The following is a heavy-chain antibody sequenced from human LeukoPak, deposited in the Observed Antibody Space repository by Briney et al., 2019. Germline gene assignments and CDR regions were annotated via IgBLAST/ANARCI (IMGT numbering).Heavy chain of an antibody. V-gene: IGHV4-4*07. CDR2: IYTSGST. J-gene: IGHJ6*03. D-gene: IGHD4-11*01. Sequence: SETLSLTCTVSGGSISSYYWSWIRQPAGKGLEWIGRIYTSGSTNYNPSLKSRVTISVDKSKNQFSLKLSSVTAADTAVYYCARGVSLVGTTVTSYYHYYMDVWGKGTTVTVSS. CDR3: ARGVSLVGTTVTSYYHYYMDV. CDR1: GGSISSYY.